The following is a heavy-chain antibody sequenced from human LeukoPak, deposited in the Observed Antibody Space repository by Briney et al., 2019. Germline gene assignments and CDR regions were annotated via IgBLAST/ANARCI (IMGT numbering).Heavy chain of an antibody. Sequence: SETLSLTCTVSGVSTTNGIYYWAWIRQSPGKGLEWIGSVHNVGSTYYNLALRSRVTMSIDTSKNQFSLRLNSVTAADTAVYYCARHAEYNSGWHFYLDHWGQGILVTVSS. CDR3: ARHAEYNSGWHFYLDH. CDR2: VHNVGST. D-gene: IGHD6-19*01. J-gene: IGHJ4*02. CDR1: GVSTTNGIYY. V-gene: IGHV4-39*01.